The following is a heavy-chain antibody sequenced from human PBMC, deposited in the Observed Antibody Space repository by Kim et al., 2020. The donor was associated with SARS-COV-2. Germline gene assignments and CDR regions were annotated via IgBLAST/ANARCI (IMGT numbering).Heavy chain of an antibody. Sequence: SETLSLTCTVSGGSISSSSYYWGWIRQPPGKGLEWIGSIYYSGSTYYNPSLKSRVTISVDTSKNQFSLKLSSVTAADTAVYYCARQDTTGLLRDYWGQGTLVTVSS. CDR2: IYYSGST. CDR1: GGSISSSSYY. D-gene: IGHD3-22*01. J-gene: IGHJ4*02. V-gene: IGHV4-39*01. CDR3: ARQDTTGLLRDY.